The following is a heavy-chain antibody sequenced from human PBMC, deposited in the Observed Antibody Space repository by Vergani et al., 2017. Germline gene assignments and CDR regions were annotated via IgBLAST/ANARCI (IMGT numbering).Heavy chain of an antibody. CDR3: ARLYGRDSSGSKYCDY. CDR1: GYSFTNYW. CDR2: IHPADSAT. D-gene: IGHD3-22*01. V-gene: IGHV5-51*01. Sequence: EVQLVPSGAEVKKPGESLKISCQISGYSFTNYWIGWVRQMPGKGLEWMGIIHPADSATRYSPSFQGQVTISVDKSISTAYLQRSSLRASDSAMYYCARLYGRDSSGSKYCDYWGQGTLVTVSA. J-gene: IGHJ4*02.